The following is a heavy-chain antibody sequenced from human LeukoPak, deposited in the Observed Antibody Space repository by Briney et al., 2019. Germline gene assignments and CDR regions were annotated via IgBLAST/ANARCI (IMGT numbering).Heavy chain of an antibody. J-gene: IGHJ4*02. CDR1: GGTFSSYA. Sequence: RASVKVSCKASGGTFSSYAISWVRQAPGQGLEWMGRIIPIFGTANYAQKFQGRVTITTDESTSTAYMELSSLRSEDMAVYYCARDLSYLAGYWGQGTLVTVSS. CDR2: IIPIFGTA. D-gene: IGHD2/OR15-2a*01. CDR3: ARDLSYLAGY. V-gene: IGHV1-69*05.